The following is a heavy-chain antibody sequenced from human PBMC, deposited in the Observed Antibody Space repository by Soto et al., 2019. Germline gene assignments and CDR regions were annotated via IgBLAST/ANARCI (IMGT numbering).Heavy chain of an antibody. CDR2: IIPIFGTA. D-gene: IGHD1-26*01. J-gene: IGHJ6*02. CDR1: GGTFSSYA. CDR3: ARGRSGSYYEFGVYYYYGMDV. Sequence: SVKVSCKASGGTFSSYAISWVRQAPGQGLEWMGGIIPIFGTANYAQKFQGRVTITADESTSTAYMELSSLRSEDTAVYYCARGRSGSYYEFGVYYYYGMDVWGQGTTVTVSS. V-gene: IGHV1-69*13.